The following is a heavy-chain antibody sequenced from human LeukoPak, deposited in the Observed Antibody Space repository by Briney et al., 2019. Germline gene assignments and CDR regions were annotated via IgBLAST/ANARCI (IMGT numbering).Heavy chain of an antibody. V-gene: IGHV3-23*01. CDR3: AMKWELPTYYFDY. CDR1: GFTFSSYA. J-gene: IGHJ4*02. D-gene: IGHD1-26*01. CDR2: ISGSGCSA. Sequence: PGGSLRLSCAASGFTFSSYAMSWVRQAPGKGLEWVSAISGSGCSAYYADSVKGRFTISRDNSKNTLYLQMNSLRAEDTAVYYCAMKWELPTYYFDYWGQGTLVTVSS.